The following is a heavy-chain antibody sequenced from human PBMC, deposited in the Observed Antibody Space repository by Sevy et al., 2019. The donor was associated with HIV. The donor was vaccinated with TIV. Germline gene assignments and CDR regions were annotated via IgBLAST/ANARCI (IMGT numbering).Heavy chain of an antibody. J-gene: IGHJ4*02. Sequence: GGSLRLSCAASGFTFSVYWMSWVRQAPGKGLEWVATMKEDGSEKYYVDSVKGRFTISRDNAKNSLYLQMNSLRAEDTAVYYCGRVGVGEYSYSLDYWGQGTLVTVSS. CDR3: GRVGVGEYSYSLDY. D-gene: IGHD5-18*01. CDR2: MKEDGSEK. V-gene: IGHV3-7*01. CDR1: GFTFSVYW.